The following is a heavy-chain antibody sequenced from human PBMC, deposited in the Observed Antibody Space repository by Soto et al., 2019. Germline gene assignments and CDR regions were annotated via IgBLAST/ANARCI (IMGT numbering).Heavy chain of an antibody. Sequence: EVQLLESGGGLVQPGGSLRLSCAASGFTFSTHVMSWVRQAPGKGLEWVSLISDIGDNTYYADSVQGRFTISRDNSKNTLYLQMNSLRSEDTAVYYCAEGGRRSDYWGQGTLVTVSS. D-gene: IGHD3-16*01. J-gene: IGHJ4*02. CDR2: ISDIGDNT. CDR1: GFTFSTHV. CDR3: AEGGRRSDY. V-gene: IGHV3-23*01.